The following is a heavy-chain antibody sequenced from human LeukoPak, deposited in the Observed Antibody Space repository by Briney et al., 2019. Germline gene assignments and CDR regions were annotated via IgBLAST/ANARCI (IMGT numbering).Heavy chain of an antibody. D-gene: IGHD1-26*01. CDR3: AKRGSSGSYFFDY. V-gene: IGHV3-9*01. CDR2: ISWNSGSI. CDR1: GFTFDDYA. Sequence: PGGSLRLSCAASGFTFDDYAMHWVRQAPGNGLEWVSGISWNSGSIGYADSVKGRFTISRDNSKNTLYLQMNSLRAEDTAVYYCAKRGSSGSYFFDYWGQGTLVTVSS. J-gene: IGHJ4*02.